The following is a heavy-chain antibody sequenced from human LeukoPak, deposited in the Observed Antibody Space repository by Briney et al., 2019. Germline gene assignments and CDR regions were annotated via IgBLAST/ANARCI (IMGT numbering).Heavy chain of an antibody. D-gene: IGHD1-1*01. Sequence: SVKVSCKASGGTFSSYGISWVRQAPGQGLEWMGRIIPILGIANYAQKFQGRVTITADKSTSTAYMELNSLRSEDTAVYYCARDPSDDDAYWGQGTLVTISS. CDR1: GGTFSSYG. V-gene: IGHV1-69*04. J-gene: IGHJ4*02. CDR3: ARDPSDDDAY. CDR2: IIPILGIA.